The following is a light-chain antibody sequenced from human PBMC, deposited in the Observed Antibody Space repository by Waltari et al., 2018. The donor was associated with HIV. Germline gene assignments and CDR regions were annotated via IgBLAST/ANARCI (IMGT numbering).Light chain of an antibody. V-gene: IGLV1-44*01. CDR1: SSNIGSNG. CDR2: SNN. J-gene: IGLJ2*01. Sequence: QSVLTQSPSASGTPGQRVTISCSGGSSNIGSNGVDWYQQFPGTAPKLLIYSNNRRPYGVPDRFSGSKSGTSASLAISGLQSEDEATYYCATLDDSLNGPIFGGGTRLTVL. CDR3: ATLDDSLNGPI.